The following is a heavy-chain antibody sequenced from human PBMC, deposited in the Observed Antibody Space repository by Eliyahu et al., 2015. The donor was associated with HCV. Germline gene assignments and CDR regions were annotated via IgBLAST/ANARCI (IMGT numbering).Heavy chain of an antibody. D-gene: IGHD3-10*01. CDR1: GGSISSSNYY. V-gene: IGHV4-39*01. CDR2: IYYSGNT. Sequence: QLQLQESGPGLVKPSETLSLTCTVSGGSISSSNYYWGWIRQPPGKGLEWIGSIYYSGNTYYNPSLKSRVTTSVDTSKNQFSLKLSSVTAADTAVYYCARGLIRGVQYFNWGQGTLVTVSS. J-gene: IGHJ4*02. CDR3: ARGLIRGVQYFN.